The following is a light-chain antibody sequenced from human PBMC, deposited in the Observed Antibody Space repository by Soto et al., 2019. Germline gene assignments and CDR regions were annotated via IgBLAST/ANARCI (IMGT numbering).Light chain of an antibody. V-gene: IGKV1-33*01. CDR2: DAS. CDR1: QDISEY. J-gene: IGKJ2*01. Sequence: DIQMTQSPSSLSASVGDTVTISCQASQDISEYVNWYQQKPGKAPQLLIYDASTLETGVSSRFSASGSGTDFTFTVSSLQADDIATYFCQQFDDVPYTFGQGTKLEIK. CDR3: QQFDDVPYT.